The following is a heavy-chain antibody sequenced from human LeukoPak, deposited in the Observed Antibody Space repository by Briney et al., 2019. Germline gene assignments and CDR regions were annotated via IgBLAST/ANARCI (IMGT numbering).Heavy chain of an antibody. D-gene: IGHD1-26*01. Sequence: GGSLRLSCAASGFTVSSNYMSWVRQAPGKGLEWVSSISSSSSYIYYADSVKGRFTISRDNAKNSLYLQMNSLRAEDTAVYYCARDRAGERELMDYWGQGTLVTVSS. J-gene: IGHJ4*02. CDR2: ISSSSSYI. V-gene: IGHV3-21*01. CDR3: ARDRAGERELMDY. CDR1: GFTVSSNY.